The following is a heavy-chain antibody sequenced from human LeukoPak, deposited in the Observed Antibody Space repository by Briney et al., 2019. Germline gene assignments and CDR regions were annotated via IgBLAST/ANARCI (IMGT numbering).Heavy chain of an antibody. J-gene: IGHJ6*02. CDR3: ARRTELRFLEWLNDYYYYYGMDV. Sequence: GGSLRLSCEASGFTFSSYWMSWVRQAPGKGLEWVAHIKEDESDEYHVDSVRGRFTASRDNAKNSVNLQMNSLRVEDTAVYYCARRTELRFLEWLNDYYYYYGMDVWGQGTTVIVSS. D-gene: IGHD3-3*01. CDR2: IKEDESDE. V-gene: IGHV3-7*01. CDR1: GFTFSSYW.